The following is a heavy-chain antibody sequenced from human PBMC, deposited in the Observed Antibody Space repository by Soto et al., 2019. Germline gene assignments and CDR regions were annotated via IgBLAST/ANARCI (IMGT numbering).Heavy chain of an antibody. J-gene: IGHJ4*02. Sequence: ASVKVSCKASGYTFNTYGITWVRQAPGQGLEWMGWINPYNGNTKFAQKLQDRVTMTTATSTSTAYMELASLRSDDTAVYYCARGCIAVTTHLCYWGQGTLVTVSS. CDR3: ARGCIAVTTHLCY. V-gene: IGHV1-18*01. CDR2: INPYNGNT. D-gene: IGHD4-17*01. CDR1: GYTFNTYG.